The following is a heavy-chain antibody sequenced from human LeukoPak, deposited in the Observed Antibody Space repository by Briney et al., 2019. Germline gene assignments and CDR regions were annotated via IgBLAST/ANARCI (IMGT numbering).Heavy chain of an antibody. CDR2: IRYDGSNK. V-gene: IGHV3-30*02. Sequence: GRSLRLSCAASGFTFGNYAMHWVRQAPGKGLEWVAFIRYDGSNKYYADSVKGRFTISRDNSKNTLYLQMNSLRDEDTAVYYCAKDNNPYYYDSSGLDYWGQGTLVTVSS. D-gene: IGHD3-22*01. J-gene: IGHJ4*02. CDR1: GFTFGNYA. CDR3: AKDNNPYYYDSSGLDY.